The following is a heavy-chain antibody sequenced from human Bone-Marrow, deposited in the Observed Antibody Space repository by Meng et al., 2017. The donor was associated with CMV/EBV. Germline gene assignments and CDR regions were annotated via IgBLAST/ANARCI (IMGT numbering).Heavy chain of an antibody. CDR2: ISSSSSYI. CDR1: GFTFSSYS. Sequence: GGSLRLSCAASGFTFSSYSMNWVRQAPGKGLEWVSSISSSSSYIYYADSVKGRFTISRDNAKNSLYLQMNSLRAEDTAVYYCARDLWGDSSGSYFDYWGQGTLVTVSS. D-gene: IGHD3-22*01. J-gene: IGHJ4*02. CDR3: ARDLWGDSSGSYFDY. V-gene: IGHV3-21*01.